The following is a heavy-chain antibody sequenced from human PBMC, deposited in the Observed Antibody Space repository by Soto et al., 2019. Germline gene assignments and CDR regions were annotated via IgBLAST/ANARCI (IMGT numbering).Heavy chain of an antibody. CDR2: IIPILGIA. V-gene: IGHV1-69*02. D-gene: IGHD2-15*01. CDR3: ARRYCSGGSCYPSGWFDP. J-gene: IGHJ5*02. CDR1: GGTFSSYT. Sequence: QVQLVQSGAAVKKPGSSVKVSCKASGGTFSSYTISWVRQAPGQGLEWMGRIIPILGIANYAQKFQGRVTITADKSTSTAYMEMSSLRYEDTDVYYCARRYCSGGSCYPSGWFDPWGQGTLVTVSS.